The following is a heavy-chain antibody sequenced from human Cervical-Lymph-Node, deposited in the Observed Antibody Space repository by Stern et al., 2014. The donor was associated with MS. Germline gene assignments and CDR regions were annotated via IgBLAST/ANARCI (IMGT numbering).Heavy chain of an antibody. CDR1: GFTFSSYG. Sequence: VQLVESGGGVVQPGRSLRLSCAASGFTFSSYGMHWVRQAPGKGLEWVAVIWYDGSNKNYADSVKGRFTISRDNSKNTLYLQMNSLRAEDTAVYYCARDRDGGSYSYYFDYWGQGTLVTVSS. CDR2: IWYDGSNK. V-gene: IGHV3-33*01. D-gene: IGHD1-26*01. J-gene: IGHJ4*02. CDR3: ARDRDGGSYSYYFDY.